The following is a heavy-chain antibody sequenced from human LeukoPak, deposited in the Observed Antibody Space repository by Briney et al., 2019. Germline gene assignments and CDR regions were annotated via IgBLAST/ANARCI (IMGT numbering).Heavy chain of an antibody. CDR1: GFTFGSYS. D-gene: IGHD4-17*01. Sequence: GGSLRLSCAASGFTFGSYSMNWVRQAPGKGLEWVSSISSSSSYIYYADSVKGRFTISRDNAKNSLYLQMNSLRAEDTAVYYCARDSYGDYDYYYYGMDVWGQGTTVTVSS. CDR3: ARDSYGDYDYYYYGMDV. V-gene: IGHV3-21*01. CDR2: ISSSSSYI. J-gene: IGHJ6*02.